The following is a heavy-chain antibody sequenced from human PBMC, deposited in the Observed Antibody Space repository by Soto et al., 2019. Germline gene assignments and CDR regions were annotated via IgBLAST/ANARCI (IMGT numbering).Heavy chain of an antibody. CDR1: GFTFSSYW. D-gene: IGHD1-7*01. V-gene: IGHV3-7*01. CDR2: IKQDGGEK. Sequence: EVQLVESGGGLVQPGESLRLSCAASGFTFSSYWMTWVRQAPGKGLEWVANIKQDGGEKYYLDSVKGRFTISRDNAKNSLYLQMNSLRIEDTGVYDCARETGFLLNLRNCNDTTCPEDYWGPGALVTVSS. J-gene: IGHJ4*02. CDR3: ARETGFLLNLRNCNDTTCPEDY.